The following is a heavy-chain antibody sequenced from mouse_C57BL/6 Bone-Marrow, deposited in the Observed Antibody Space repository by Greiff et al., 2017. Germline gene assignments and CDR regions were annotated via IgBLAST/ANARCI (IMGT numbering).Heavy chain of an antibody. Sequence: VQLKESGPELVKPGDSVKISCKASGYSFTGYFMNWVMQSHGKSLEWIGRINPYNGDTFYNQKFKGKATLTVDKSSSTAHMELRSLTSEDSAVYYCARGFDGYYVFSDCWGQGTTLTVSS. J-gene: IGHJ2*01. D-gene: IGHD2-3*01. CDR3: ARGFDGYYVFSDC. CDR1: GYSFTGYF. CDR2: INPYNGDT. V-gene: IGHV1-20*01.